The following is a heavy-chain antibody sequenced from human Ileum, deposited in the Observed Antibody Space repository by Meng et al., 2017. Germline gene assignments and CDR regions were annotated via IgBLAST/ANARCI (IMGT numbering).Heavy chain of an antibody. J-gene: IGHJ4*02. CDR3: ARREYDSRGYYFDY. D-gene: IGHD3-22*01. CDR1: GGSISSYY. CDR2: IYYNGST. V-gene: IGHV4-59*08. Sequence: QVQLQESGPGLVKPSETLSLTCTVSGGSISSYYWSWIRQPPGKGLEWIGYIYYNGSTNCNPSLKSRLTMSVDTSKNQFSLKLSSVTAADTAVYYCARREYDSRGYYFDYWGQGTLVTVSS.